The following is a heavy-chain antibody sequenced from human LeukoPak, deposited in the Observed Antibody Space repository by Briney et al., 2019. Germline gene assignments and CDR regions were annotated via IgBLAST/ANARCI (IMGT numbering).Heavy chain of an antibody. CDR2: INTSGGST. V-gene: IGHV3-23*01. J-gene: IGHJ3*02. CDR1: GFTFPSYV. Sequence: PGGSLRLSCAASGFTFPSYVMTWVRQAPGKRLEWVSAINTSGGSTYYADSVKGRFTISRDNSKNTLYLQMISLRAEDTAVYYCAKEYSSSWYGGAFGIWGQGTMVTVSS. D-gene: IGHD6-13*01. CDR3: AKEYSSSWYGGAFGI.